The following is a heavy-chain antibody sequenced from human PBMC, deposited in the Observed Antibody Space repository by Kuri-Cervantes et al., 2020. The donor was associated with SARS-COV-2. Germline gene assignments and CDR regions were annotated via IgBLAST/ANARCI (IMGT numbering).Heavy chain of an antibody. Sequence: ASVKVSCKASGYTFTSYGISWVRQAPGQGLEWMGWINPNSGGTNYAQKFQGRVTMTRDTSISTAYMELSRLRSDDTAVYYCARGGVRIAARLRDYYYGMDVWGQGTTVTVSS. J-gene: IGHJ6*02. V-gene: IGHV1-2*02. CDR1: GYTFTSYG. D-gene: IGHD6-6*01. CDR2: INPNSGGT. CDR3: ARGGVRIAARLRDYYYGMDV.